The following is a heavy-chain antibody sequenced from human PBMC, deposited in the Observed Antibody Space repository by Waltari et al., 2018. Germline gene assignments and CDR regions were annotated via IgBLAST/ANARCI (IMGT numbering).Heavy chain of an antibody. Sequence: QVQLVESGGGVVQPGGSLRLSCAASGFPFSSYGMHWVRQAPGKGLEWVAFIRYDGSNKYYADSVKGRFTISRDNSKNTLYLQMNSLRAEDTAVYYCAKDYYSSSWLDYWGQGTLVTVSS. J-gene: IGHJ4*02. D-gene: IGHD6-13*01. CDR1: GFPFSSYG. CDR3: AKDYYSSSWLDY. V-gene: IGHV3-30*02. CDR2: IRYDGSNK.